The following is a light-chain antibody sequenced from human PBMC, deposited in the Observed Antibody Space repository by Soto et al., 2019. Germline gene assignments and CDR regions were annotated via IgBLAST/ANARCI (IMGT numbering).Light chain of an antibody. Sequence: QSALTQPASVSGSPGQSITISCTGTSSDIGHYDYVSWYQQHPGIAPKLMIYHVTYRPSGVSNRYSGSKSGNSASLTISGLQADDEADYYCCSLTTSHTYVFGSGTKLTVL. CDR1: SSDIGHYDY. CDR3: CSLTTSHTYV. CDR2: HVT. V-gene: IGLV2-14*03. J-gene: IGLJ1*01.